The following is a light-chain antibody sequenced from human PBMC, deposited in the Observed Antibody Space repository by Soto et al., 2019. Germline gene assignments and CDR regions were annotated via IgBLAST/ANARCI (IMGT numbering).Light chain of an antibody. J-gene: IGKJ5*01. Sequence: EIVLTQSPGTLSLSPGERATLSCRAIHSVSSSYLAWYQQKPGQAPRLLIYGASSRATGIPDRFSGSGSGTDFTLTISRLEPEDFAVYYCQQYGSSPPITFGQGTLLEIK. V-gene: IGKV3-20*01. CDR1: HSVSSSY. CDR3: QQYGSSPPIT. CDR2: GAS.